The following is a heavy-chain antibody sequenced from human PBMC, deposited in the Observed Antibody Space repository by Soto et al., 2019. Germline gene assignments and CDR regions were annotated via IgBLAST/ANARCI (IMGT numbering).Heavy chain of an antibody. V-gene: IGHV3-15*01. Sequence: EVQLVESGGGFVKPGGSLRLSCAASGFTLSIAWMSWVRQAPGKGLEWVARIKSKTDGGTTDHAAPVKGRFTISRDDSKNTVYLQMNSLETEDTAVYYCTTYDYILGSVRYRWAYWGQGALVTVSS. CDR3: TTYDYILGSVRYRWAY. D-gene: IGHD3-16*02. CDR1: GFTLSIAW. CDR2: IKSKTDGGTT. J-gene: IGHJ4*02.